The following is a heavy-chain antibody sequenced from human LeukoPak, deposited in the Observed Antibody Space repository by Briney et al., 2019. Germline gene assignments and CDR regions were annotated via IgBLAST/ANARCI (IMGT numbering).Heavy chain of an antibody. CDR2: INSDGSST. D-gene: IGHD4-17*01. V-gene: IGHV3-74*01. CDR3: AKDTVSVGPTRLFLGRNAFDI. J-gene: IGHJ3*02. CDR1: GFTFSSYW. Sequence: PGGSLRLSCAASGFTFSSYWMHWVRQAPGKGLVWVSRINSDGSSTSYADSVKGRFTISRDNAKNTLYLQMNSLRAEDTAVYYCAKDTVSVGPTRLFLGRNAFDIWGQGTMVTVSS.